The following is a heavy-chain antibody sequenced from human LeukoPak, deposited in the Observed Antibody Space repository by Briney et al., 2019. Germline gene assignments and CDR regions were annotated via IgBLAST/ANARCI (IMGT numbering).Heavy chain of an antibody. CDR1: GFTFSSYG. J-gene: IGHJ5*02. D-gene: IGHD3-3*01. Sequence: GGSLRLSXAASGFTFSSYGMHWVRQAPGKGLEWVAFIRYDGSNKYYADSVKGRFTISRDNSKNTLYLQMNSLRAEDTAVHYCADEDITIFGVVIIGDVSWGQGTLVTVSS. V-gene: IGHV3-30*02. CDR3: ADEDITIFGVVIIGDVS. CDR2: IRYDGSNK.